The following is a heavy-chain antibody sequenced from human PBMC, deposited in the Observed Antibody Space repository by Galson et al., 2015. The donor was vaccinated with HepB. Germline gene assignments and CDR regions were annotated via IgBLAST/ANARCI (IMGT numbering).Heavy chain of an antibody. V-gene: IGHV3-73*01. Sequence: SLRLSCAASGFTFSGSAIHWVRQASGKGPEWVGRIRSKGNDYATSYVESLKGRFTISGDDSRNMAYLHMKSLKTEDTAVYYCTRMGDFSGYSSKWGQGTLVTVSS. D-gene: IGHD5-12*01. CDR2: IRSKGNDYAT. J-gene: IGHJ4*01. CDR1: GFTFSGSA. CDR3: TRMGDFSGYSSK.